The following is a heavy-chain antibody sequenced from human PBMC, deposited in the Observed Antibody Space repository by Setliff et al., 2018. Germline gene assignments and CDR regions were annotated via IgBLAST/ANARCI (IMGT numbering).Heavy chain of an antibody. Sequence: SLRLSCAASGFTFSSLWMAWVRQAPGKGLEWVANINQGGGDQFYVDSVRGRFIISGDNAKNSLYLHMNSLRADDTAVYYCSRDVYDFRTGQADPWGQGTLVTVS. D-gene: IGHD3-3*01. V-gene: IGHV3-7*01. J-gene: IGHJ5*02. CDR2: INQGGGDQ. CDR1: GFTFSSLW. CDR3: SRDVYDFRTGQADP.